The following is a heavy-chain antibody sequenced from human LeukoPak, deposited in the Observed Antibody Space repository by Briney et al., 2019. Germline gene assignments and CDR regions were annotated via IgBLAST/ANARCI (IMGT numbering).Heavy chain of an antibody. CDR2: ISAYDGNT. CDR3: AREGEEYYYDSSGYYGPYFDY. Sequence: EASVKVSCKASGYTFTSYGISWVRQAPGQGLEWMGWISAYDGNTNYAQNLQGRVTMTTDTSTSTVYMELRSLRSDDTAVYYCAREGEEYYYDSSGYYGPYFDYWGQGTLVTVSS. V-gene: IGHV1-18*01. J-gene: IGHJ4*02. CDR1: GYTFTSYG. D-gene: IGHD3-22*01.